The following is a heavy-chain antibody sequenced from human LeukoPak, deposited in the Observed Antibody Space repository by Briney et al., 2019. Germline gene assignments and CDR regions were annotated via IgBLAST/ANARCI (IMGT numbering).Heavy chain of an antibody. J-gene: IGHJ4*02. D-gene: IGHD6-13*01. V-gene: IGHV3-30*18. CDR3: PEQMDQVHSSSWWWGFDY. CDR2: ISYDGSNK. CDR1: GFTFSSYG. Sequence: GGSLRLSCAASGFTFSSYGMRWVRQAPGKGLEWVAVISYDGSNKYYADSVKGRFTISRDNSKNTLYLQMNSLRAQADILCYCPEQMDQVHSSSWWWGFDYWGQGTLVTVSS.